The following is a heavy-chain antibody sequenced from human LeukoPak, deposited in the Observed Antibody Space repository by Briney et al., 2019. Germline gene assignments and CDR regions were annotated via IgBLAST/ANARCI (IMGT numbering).Heavy chain of an antibody. V-gene: IGHV3-23*01. CDR3: AKGIFGVIHNGIDV. CDR2: INAAGDDM. CDR1: GFTFPTYS. Sequence: GSLRLSCVASGFTFPTYSMAWVRQAPGKGLDWVSSINAAGDDMYYADSVKGRFSISRDNLKNTLYLQMHSLRAEDRAIYYCAKGIFGVIHNGIDVWGQGTAVTVSS. J-gene: IGHJ6*02. D-gene: IGHD3-3*01.